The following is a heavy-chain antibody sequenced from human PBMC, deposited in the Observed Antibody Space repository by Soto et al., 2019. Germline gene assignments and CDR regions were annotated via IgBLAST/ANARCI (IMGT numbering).Heavy chain of an antibody. CDR2: ISYDGDNK. J-gene: IGHJ6*02. Sequence: QVQLVESGGGVVQPGRSLTLSCAASGFTFRNYAMHRVRQAPGKGLEWVATISYDGDNKYYTDSVKGPFTISRDNSKNTLYLQMNSLRPEDTAVYYCARPWGQLSTYYYGMDTWGQGTTVTVSS. CDR3: ARPWGQLSTYYYGMDT. V-gene: IGHV3-30-3*01. CDR1: GFTFRNYA. D-gene: IGHD3-16*01.